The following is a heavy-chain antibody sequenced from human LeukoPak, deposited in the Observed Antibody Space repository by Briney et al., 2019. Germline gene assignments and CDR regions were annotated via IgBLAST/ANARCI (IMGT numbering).Heavy chain of an antibody. CDR2: IIPIFGIA. Sequence: ASVKVSCTASGGTFSSYAISWVRQAPGQGLEWMGRIIPIFGIANYAQKFQGRVTITADKSTSTAYMELSSLRSEDTAVYYCARDQPHIVVVSAANWFDPWGQGTLVTVSS. V-gene: IGHV1-69*04. CDR1: GGTFSSYA. CDR3: ARDQPHIVVVSAANWFDP. D-gene: IGHD2-2*01. J-gene: IGHJ5*02.